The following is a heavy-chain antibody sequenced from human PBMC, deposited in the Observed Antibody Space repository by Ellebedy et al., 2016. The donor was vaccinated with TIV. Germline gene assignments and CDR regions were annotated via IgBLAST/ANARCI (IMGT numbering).Heavy chain of an antibody. V-gene: IGHV6-1*01. J-gene: IGHJ4*02. CDR2: TYYRSKWYY. D-gene: IGHD1-1*01. CDR1: GDSVSSNNAA. CDR3: ALEGRTGRLH. Sequence: SQTLSLTCAISGDSVSSNNAAWTWIRPSPSRGLEWLGRTYYRSKWYYDYADSVKGRITIKPDTSENQFSLQLNSVTPNDTAVYFCALEGRTGRLHWGQGTLVTVAS.